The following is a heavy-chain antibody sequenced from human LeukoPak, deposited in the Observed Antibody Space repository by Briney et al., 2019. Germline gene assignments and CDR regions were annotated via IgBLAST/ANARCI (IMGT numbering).Heavy chain of an antibody. V-gene: IGHV4-34*01. J-gene: IGHJ4*02. CDR1: GGSFSGYF. CDR2: INHSGST. Sequence: SETLSLTCAVYGGSFSGYFWSWIRQSPGKGLEWIGEINHSGSTHYNPSLKSRVTLSVDTSKNQFSLKVNSVTAADTAVYYCARDFRITVFGVVEGAHFDYWGQGTQVTVSS. D-gene: IGHD3-3*01. CDR3: ARDFRITVFGVVEGAHFDY.